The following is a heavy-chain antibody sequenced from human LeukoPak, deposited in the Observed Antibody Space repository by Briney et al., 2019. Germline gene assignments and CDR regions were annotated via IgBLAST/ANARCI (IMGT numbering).Heavy chain of an antibody. V-gene: IGHV3-7*01. D-gene: IGHD2-2*01. CDR2: IKQDGSEK. Sequence: PGGSLRLSCAASGFTFSGYWITWVRQAPGKGLEWVANIKQDGSEKYYVDSVKGRFTISRDNAKNSLYLRMNSLRAEDTAVYYCARDQGYQPYYMDVWGKGTTVTVSS. J-gene: IGHJ6*03. CDR3: ARDQGYQPYYMDV. CDR1: GFTFSGYW.